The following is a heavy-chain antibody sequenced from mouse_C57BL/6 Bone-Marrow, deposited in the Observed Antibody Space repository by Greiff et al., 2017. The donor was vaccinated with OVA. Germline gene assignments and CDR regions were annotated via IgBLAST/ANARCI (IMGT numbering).Heavy chain of an antibody. Sequence: VQLQQSGAELARPGASVKLSCKASGYTFTSYGISWVKQRTGQGLEWIGEISPRSGNTYYNEKFKGKATLTADKSSSTAYMELRSLTSEDSAVYFCARSRSHPRDYAMDYWGQGTSVTVSS. V-gene: IGHV1-81*01. D-gene: IGHD3-3*01. CDR3: ARSRSHPRDYAMDY. J-gene: IGHJ4*01. CDR1: GYTFTSYG. CDR2: ISPRSGNT.